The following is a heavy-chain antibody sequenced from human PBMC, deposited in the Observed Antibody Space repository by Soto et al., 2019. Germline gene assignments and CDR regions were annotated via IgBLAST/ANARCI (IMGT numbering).Heavy chain of an antibody. CDR3: AKQRFGETQNWFDP. J-gene: IGHJ5*02. V-gene: IGHV3-23*01. D-gene: IGHD3-10*01. CDR1: GFTFSSYA. Sequence: GGSLRFSCAASGFTFSSYAMSWVRQAPGKGLEWVSAISGSGGSTYYADSVKGRFTISRDNSKNTLYLQMNSLRAEDTAVYYCAKQRFGETQNWFDPWGQGTLVTVSS. CDR2: ISGSGGST.